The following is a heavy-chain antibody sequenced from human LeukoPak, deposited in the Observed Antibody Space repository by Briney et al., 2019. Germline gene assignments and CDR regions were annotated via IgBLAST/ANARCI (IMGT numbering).Heavy chain of an antibody. V-gene: IGHV3-23*01. CDR1: GFTFSYYA. J-gene: IGHJ6*03. Sequence: GGSLRLSCVASGFTFSYYAMNWVRQAPGKGLEWVSVISGSGGSIYYADSVKGRFTISRDKSKNTLYLQMNSLRAEDTAVYYCAKGLQEHYYYYYMDVWGKGTTVTVSS. CDR3: AKGLQEHYYYYYMDV. CDR2: ISGSGGSI. D-gene: IGHD4-11*01.